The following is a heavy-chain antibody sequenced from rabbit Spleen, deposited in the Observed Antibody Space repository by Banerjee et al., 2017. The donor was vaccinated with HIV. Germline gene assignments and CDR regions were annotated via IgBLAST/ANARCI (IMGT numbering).Heavy chain of an antibody. CDR2: IYAAKGST. J-gene: IGHJ3*01. CDR1: KFSFSSVFW. CDR3: TRAIVPWLGLTRLDL. D-gene: IGHD4-1*01. Sequence: QSLEESGGDLVEPGASLTLTCTASKFSFSSVFWMCWVRQAPGKGLEWIGIIYAAKGSTDYASWVNGRFTISSDNAQSTVDLKMTGLTAADTATYFCTRAIVPWLGLTRLDLWGPGTLVTVS. V-gene: IGHV1S40*01.